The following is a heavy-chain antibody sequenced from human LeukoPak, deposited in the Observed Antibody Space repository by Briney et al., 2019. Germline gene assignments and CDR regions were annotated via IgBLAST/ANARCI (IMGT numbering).Heavy chain of an antibody. CDR3: ASNRRYCSSTSCSDP. Sequence: PGGSLRLSCAASGFTVSSNYMSWVRQAPGKGLEWVSVIYSGGSTYYADSVKGRFTISRDNSKNTLYLHMNSLRAEDTAVYYCASNRRYCSSTSCSDPWGQGTLVTVSS. CDR2: IYSGGST. J-gene: IGHJ5*02. CDR1: GFTVSSNY. V-gene: IGHV3-53*01. D-gene: IGHD2-2*01.